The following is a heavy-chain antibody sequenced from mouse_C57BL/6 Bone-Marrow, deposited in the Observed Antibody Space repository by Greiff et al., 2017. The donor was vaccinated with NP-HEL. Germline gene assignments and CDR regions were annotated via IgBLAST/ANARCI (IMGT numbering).Heavy chain of an antibody. J-gene: IGHJ3*01. V-gene: IGHV1-59*01. CDR3: ARRGDYDDDWFAY. CDR1: GYTFTSYW. D-gene: IGHD2-4*01. Sequence: VKLQQPGAELVRPGTSVKLSCKASGYTFTSYWMHWVKQRPGQGLEWIGVIDPSDSYTNYNQKFKGKATLTVDTSSSTAYMQLSSLTSEDSAVYYCARRGDYDDDWFAYWGQGTLVTVSA. CDR2: IDPSDSYT.